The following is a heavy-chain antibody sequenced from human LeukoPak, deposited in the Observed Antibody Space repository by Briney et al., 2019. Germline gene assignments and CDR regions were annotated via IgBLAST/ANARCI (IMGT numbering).Heavy chain of an antibody. V-gene: IGHV4-61*02. D-gene: IGHD3-3*01. CDR2: IYTSGST. CDR1: GGSISSGSYY. CDR3: ARRPGLRFLEWLGAFDI. Sequence: PSETLSLTCTVSGGSISSGSYYWSWIRQPAGKGLEWIGRIYTSGSTNYNPSLKSRVTISVDTSKNQFSLKLSSVTAADTAVYYCARRPGLRFLEWLGAFDIWGQGTMVTVSS. J-gene: IGHJ3*02.